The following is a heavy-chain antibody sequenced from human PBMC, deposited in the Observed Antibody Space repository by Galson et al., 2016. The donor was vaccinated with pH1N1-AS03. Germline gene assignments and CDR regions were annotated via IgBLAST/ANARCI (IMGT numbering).Heavy chain of an antibody. V-gene: IGHV3-7*01. CDR1: GFTFNSYW. CDR3: ARDLNWDNA. J-gene: IGHJ5*02. Sequence: SLRLSCAASGFTFNSYWMTWVRQAPGKGLEWVANIKPDGGDKYYVDSVKGRFTISRDNAKNSLYLQMNSLRVVDTAVYYCARDLNWDNAWGQGTLVTVSS. CDR2: IKPDGGDK.